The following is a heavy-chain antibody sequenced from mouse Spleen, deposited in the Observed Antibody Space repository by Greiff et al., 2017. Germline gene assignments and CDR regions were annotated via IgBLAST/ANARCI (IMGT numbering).Heavy chain of an antibody. Sequence: QVQLQQPGAELVKPGASVKMSCKASGYTFTSYWITWVKQRPGQGLEWIGDIYPGSGSTNYNEKFKSKATLTVDTSSSTAYMQLSSLTSEDSAVYYCARENGDYVRFAYWGQGTLVTVSA. V-gene: IGHV1-55*01. CDR3: ARENGDYVRFAY. J-gene: IGHJ3*01. CDR2: IYPGSGST. CDR1: GYTFTSYW. D-gene: IGHD2-13*01.